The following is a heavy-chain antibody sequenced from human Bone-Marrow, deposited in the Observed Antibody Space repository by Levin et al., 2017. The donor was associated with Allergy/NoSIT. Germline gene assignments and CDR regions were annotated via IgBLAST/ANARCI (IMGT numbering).Heavy chain of an antibody. CDR1: GYSLTDLS. V-gene: IGHV1-24*01. Sequence: AGESLKISCKVSGYSLTDLSIHWVRQTPGQGLEWMGGFDPEDGETIYAQKFQVRVAMTEDTSTDTAYMELSSLTSEDTAVYRCATNPGDGYHYFGYWGQGTLVTVSS. CDR2: FDPEDGET. CDR3: ATNPGDGYHYFGY. J-gene: IGHJ4*02. D-gene: IGHD3-22*01.